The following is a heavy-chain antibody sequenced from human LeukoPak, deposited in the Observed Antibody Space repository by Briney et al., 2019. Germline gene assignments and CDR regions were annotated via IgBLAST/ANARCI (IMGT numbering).Heavy chain of an antibody. V-gene: IGHV3-21*01. D-gene: IGHD2-15*01. CDR2: ISSSSSYI. Sequence: GGSLRLSCAASGFTFSSYSMNWVRQAPGKGLEWVSSISSSSSYIYYADSVKGRFTISRDNAKNSLYLQMHSPTAEDTAVYCCAGETVAATPDFDYWGQGALVTVSS. CDR3: AGETVAATPDFDY. CDR1: GFTFSSYS. J-gene: IGHJ4*02.